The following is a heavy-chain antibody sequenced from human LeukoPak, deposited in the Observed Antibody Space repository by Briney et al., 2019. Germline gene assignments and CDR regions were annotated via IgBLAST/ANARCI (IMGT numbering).Heavy chain of an antibody. CDR3: ARGGHNWNDDGWFDP. Sequence: PGGSLRLSCAASGFTFSSYDMHWVRQATGKGLEWVSTIGTAGDTYYPGSVKGRFTISRENAKKSLYLQMNSLRAGDTAVYYCARGGHNWNDDGWFDPWGQGTLVTVSS. V-gene: IGHV3-13*01. CDR1: GFTFSSYD. J-gene: IGHJ5*02. CDR2: IGTAGDT. D-gene: IGHD1-20*01.